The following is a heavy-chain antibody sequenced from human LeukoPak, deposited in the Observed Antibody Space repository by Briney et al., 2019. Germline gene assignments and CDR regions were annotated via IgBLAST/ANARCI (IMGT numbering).Heavy chain of an antibody. Sequence: ASVKVSCKASGYTFTSYGISWVRQAPGQELEWMGWISAYNGNTNYAQKLQGRVTMTTDTSTSTAYMELRSLRSDDRAVYYCARAWFGELSRYYYYYGMDVWGQGTTVTVSS. CDR2: ISAYNGNT. CDR1: GYTFTSYG. V-gene: IGHV1-18*04. CDR3: ARAWFGELSRYYYYYGMDV. J-gene: IGHJ6*02. D-gene: IGHD3-10*01.